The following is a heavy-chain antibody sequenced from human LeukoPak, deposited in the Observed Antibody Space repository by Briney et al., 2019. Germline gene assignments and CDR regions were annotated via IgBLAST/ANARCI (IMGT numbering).Heavy chain of an antibody. CDR2: IYYSGST. D-gene: IGHD5-24*01. CDR3: ATLRRDGLKGYFDY. J-gene: IGHJ4*02. V-gene: IGHV4-59*01. Sequence: SETLSLTCTVSGGSISSYYWSWIRQPPGKGLEWIGYIYYSGSTNYNPSLKSRVTISVDTSKNQFSLKLSSVTAADTAVYYCATLRRDGLKGYFDYWGQGTLVTVSS. CDR1: GGSISSYY.